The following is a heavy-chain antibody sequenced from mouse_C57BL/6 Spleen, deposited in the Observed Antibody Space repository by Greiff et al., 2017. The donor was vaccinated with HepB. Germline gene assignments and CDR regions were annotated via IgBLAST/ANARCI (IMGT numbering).Heavy chain of an antibody. CDR2: FYPGSGSI. J-gene: IGHJ1*03. D-gene: IGHD4-1*01. CDR1: GYTFTEYT. Sequence: VQLVESGAELVKPGASVKLSCKASGYTFTEYTIHWVKQRSGQGLEWIGWFYPGSGSIKYNEKFKDKATLTADKSSSTVYMELSRLTSEDSAVYCCARHEEANWDVGYWYFDVWGTGTTVTVSS. V-gene: IGHV1-62-2*01. CDR3: ARHEEANWDVGYWYFDV.